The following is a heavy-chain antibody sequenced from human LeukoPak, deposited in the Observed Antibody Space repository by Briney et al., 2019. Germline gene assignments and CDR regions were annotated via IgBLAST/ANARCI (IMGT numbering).Heavy chain of an antibody. CDR3: ARGLSNWFDP. Sequence: ASXKXSCKASGYTFTSYGISWVGQAPGQGGEWMGWISAYNGNTNYAQKLQGRDNITTDTSTSTAYMELRSLRSDDTAVYYCARGLSNWFDPWGQGTLVTVSS. D-gene: IGHD6-19*01. J-gene: IGHJ5*02. CDR1: GYTFTSYG. CDR2: ISAYNGNT. V-gene: IGHV1-18*01.